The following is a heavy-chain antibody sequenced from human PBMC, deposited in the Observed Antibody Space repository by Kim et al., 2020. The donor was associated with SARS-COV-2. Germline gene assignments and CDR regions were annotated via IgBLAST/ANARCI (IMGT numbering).Heavy chain of an antibody. CDR2: INHSGST. J-gene: IGHJ5*02. CDR1: GGSFSGYY. D-gene: IGHD3-10*01. V-gene: IGHV4-34*01. CDR3: ARGLKVRRHYYGSGSYHWFDP. Sequence: SETLSLTCAVYGGSFSGYYWSWIRQPPGKGLEWIGEINHSGSTNYNPSLKSRVTISVDTSKNQFSLKLSSVTAADTAVYYCARGLKVRRHYYGSGSYHWFDPWGQGTLVTVSS.